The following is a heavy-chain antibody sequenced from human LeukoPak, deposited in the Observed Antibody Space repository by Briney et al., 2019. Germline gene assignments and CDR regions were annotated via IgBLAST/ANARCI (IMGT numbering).Heavy chain of an antibody. CDR2: INHSGST. Sequence: SETLSLTCAVYGGSFSGYYWSWIRQPPGKGLEWIGEINHSGSTNYNPSLKSRVTISVDTSKSQFSLKLSSVTAADTAVYYCARGPNSGYAYWGQGTLVTVSS. V-gene: IGHV4-34*01. CDR1: GGSFSGYY. J-gene: IGHJ4*02. D-gene: IGHD5-12*01. CDR3: ARGPNSGYAY.